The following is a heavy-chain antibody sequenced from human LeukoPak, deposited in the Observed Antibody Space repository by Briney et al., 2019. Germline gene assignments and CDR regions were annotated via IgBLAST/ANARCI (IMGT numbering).Heavy chain of an antibody. CDR2: ISGSDGGT. J-gene: IGHJ4*02. CDR3: AKDPRTVPGYYFDY. D-gene: IGHD2-2*01. CDR1: GFTFSSSA. V-gene: IGHV3-23*01. Sequence: PGGSLRLSCAASGFTFSSSAMSRVRQAPGKGLEWVSGISGSDGGTYYADSVKGRFTISRDNSKNTLYLQMNSLRAEDTALYYCAKDPRTVPGYYFDYWGQGTLVTVSS.